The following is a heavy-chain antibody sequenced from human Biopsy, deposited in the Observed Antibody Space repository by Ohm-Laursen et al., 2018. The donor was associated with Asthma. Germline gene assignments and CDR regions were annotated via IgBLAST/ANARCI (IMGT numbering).Heavy chain of an antibody. CDR2: INPNSGGT. J-gene: IGHJ5*02. V-gene: IGHV1-2*06. CDR1: GYTFIGSH. D-gene: IGHD6-13*01. Sequence: GASVKASCKASGYTFIGSHIHWTRQDPGQGLEWMGRINPNSGGTNYAQKFQGRVTMTRDTSISTAYTEVSRLRSDDTAVYYCARGQKSAGDRWFDPWGQGTLVTVSS. CDR3: ARGQKSAGDRWFDP.